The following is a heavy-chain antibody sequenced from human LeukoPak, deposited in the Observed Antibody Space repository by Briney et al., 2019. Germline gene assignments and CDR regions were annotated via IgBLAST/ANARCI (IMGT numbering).Heavy chain of an antibody. CDR3: ARTHSGSWSNY. D-gene: IGHD6-13*01. J-gene: IGHJ4*02. CDR1: GYTFTGYY. V-gene: IGHV1-2*02. Sequence: ASVKVSCKASGYTFTGYYMHWVRQAPGQGLEWMGWINPNSGGPNYAQKFQGRVTMTRDTSISTAYMELSRLRSDDTAVYYCARTHSGSWSNYWGQGTLVTVSS. CDR2: INPNSGGP.